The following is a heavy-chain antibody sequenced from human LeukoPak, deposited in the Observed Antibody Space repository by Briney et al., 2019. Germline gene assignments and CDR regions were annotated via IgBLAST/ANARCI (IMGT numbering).Heavy chain of an antibody. Sequence: ASVKVSCKASGGTFSSYAISWVRQAPGQGPEWMGGIIPIFGTANYAQKFQGRVTITTDESTSTAYMELSSLRSEDTAVYYCARGAYSGYGIEVCFDYWGQGTLVTVSS. CDR3: ARGAYSGYGIEVCFDY. J-gene: IGHJ4*02. V-gene: IGHV1-69*05. CDR1: GGTFSSYA. CDR2: IIPIFGTA. D-gene: IGHD5-12*01.